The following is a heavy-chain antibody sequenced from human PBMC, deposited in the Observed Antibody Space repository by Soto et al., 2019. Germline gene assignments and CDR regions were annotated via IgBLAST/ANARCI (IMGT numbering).Heavy chain of an antibody. CDR3: ASSHPNYYYYYGMDV. CDR2: INHSGST. Sequence: LSETLSLTCAVYGGSFSGYYWSWIRQPPGKGLEWIGEINHSGSTNYNPSLKSRVTISVDTSKNQFSLKLSSVTAADTAVHYCASSHPNYYYYYGMDVWGQGTTVTVSS. V-gene: IGHV4-34*01. J-gene: IGHJ6*02. CDR1: GGSFSGYY.